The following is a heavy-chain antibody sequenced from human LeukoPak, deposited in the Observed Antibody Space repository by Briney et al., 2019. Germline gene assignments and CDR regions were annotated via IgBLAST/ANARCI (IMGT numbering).Heavy chain of an antibody. CDR2: ISGSGGST. CDR3: ARSPVYDFWSGSSYYMDV. D-gene: IGHD3-3*01. CDR1: GFTFSSYA. V-gene: IGHV3-23*01. Sequence: GGSLRLSCAASGFTFSSYAMSWVRQAPGKGLEWVSAISGSGGSTYYADSVNGRFTISRDNSKNTLYLQMNSLRAEDTVVYYCARSPVYDFWSGSSYYMDVWGKGTTVTVSS. J-gene: IGHJ6*03.